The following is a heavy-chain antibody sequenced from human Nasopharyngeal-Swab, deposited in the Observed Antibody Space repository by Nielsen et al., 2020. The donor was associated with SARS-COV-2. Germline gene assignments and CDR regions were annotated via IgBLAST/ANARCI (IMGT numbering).Heavy chain of an antibody. V-gene: IGHV3-30*04. CDR1: GFTFSSYA. CDR3: ARDLRWLQFPAGGGDY. Sequence: GESLKISCAASGFTFSSYAMHWVRQAPGKGLEWVAVISYDGSNKYYADSVKGRFTISRDNSKNTLYLQMNSLGAEDTAVYYCARDLRWLQFPAGGGDYWGQGTLVTVSS. J-gene: IGHJ4*02. D-gene: IGHD5-24*01. CDR2: ISYDGSNK.